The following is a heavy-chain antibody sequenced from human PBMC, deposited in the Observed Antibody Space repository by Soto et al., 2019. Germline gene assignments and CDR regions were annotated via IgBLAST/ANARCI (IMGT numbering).Heavy chain of an antibody. CDR1: GFTFSDYY. CDR2: ISGDGRTR. V-gene: IGHV3-11*01. D-gene: IGHD5-12*01. CDR3: ARALFFYTGYPGY. Sequence: QVQLVESGGGKVRPGGSLRLSCAASGFTFSDYYINWIRQAPGKGLEWVSYISGDGRTRDYADSVKGRFTVSRDNAKNSVFLHMNSLRAEDTARYYCARALFFYTGYPGYWGQGTLVTVSS. J-gene: IGHJ4*02.